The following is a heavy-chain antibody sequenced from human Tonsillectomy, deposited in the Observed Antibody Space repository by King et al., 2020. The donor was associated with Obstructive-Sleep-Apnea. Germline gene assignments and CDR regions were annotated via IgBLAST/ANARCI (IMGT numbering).Heavy chain of an antibody. CDR3: ARDNYAKSYYYYGMDV. V-gene: IGHV1-18*04. J-gene: IGHJ6*02. CDR2: ISAYNGNT. CDR1: GYTFTSYG. D-gene: IGHD3-16*01. Sequence: QLVQSGAEVKKPGASVKVSCKASGYTFTSYGISWVRQAPGQGLEWMGWISAYNGNTNYVQKLQGRVTMTTDTSTSTAYMELRSLRSDDTAVYYCARDNYAKSYYYYGMDVWGQGTTVTVSS.